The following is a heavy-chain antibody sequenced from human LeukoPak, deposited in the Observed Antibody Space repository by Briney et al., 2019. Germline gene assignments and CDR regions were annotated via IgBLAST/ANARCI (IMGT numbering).Heavy chain of an antibody. V-gene: IGHV3-9*01. CDR3: AKGAGYDFWSGYYHFDY. CDR2: ISWNSGSI. J-gene: IGHJ4*02. Sequence: PGRSLRLSCAASGFTFDDYAMHWVRQAPGKGLEWVSGISWNSGSIGYADSVKGRFTISRDNAKNSLYLQMNSLRAEDTALYYCAKGAGYDFWSGYYHFDYWGQGTLVTVSS. D-gene: IGHD3-3*01. CDR1: GFTFDDYA.